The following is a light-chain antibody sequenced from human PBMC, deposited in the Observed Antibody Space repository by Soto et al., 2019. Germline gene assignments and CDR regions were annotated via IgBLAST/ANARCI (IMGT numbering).Light chain of an antibody. CDR2: AAS. J-gene: IGKJ1*01. CDR3: QQSYSTTWT. V-gene: IGKV1-39*01. CDR1: QGISTY. Sequence: DIQMTQSPSSLSASVGDRVTITCRASQGISTYLNWYQQRPGKAPKLLIYAASSLQSGVPSRFSGSGSETHFTLTISSPQPEDFATYSCQQSYSTTWTFGQGTKVDIK.